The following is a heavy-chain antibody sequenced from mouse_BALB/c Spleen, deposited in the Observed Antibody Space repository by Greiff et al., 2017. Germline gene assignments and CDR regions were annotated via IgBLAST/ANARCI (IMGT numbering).Heavy chain of an antibody. D-gene: IGHD2-1*01. CDR1: GYSITSDYA. Sequence: VQLKQSGPGLVKPSQSLSLTCTVTGYSITSDYAWNWIRQFPGNKLEWMGYISYSGSTSYNPSLKSRISITRDTSKNQFFLQLNSVTTEDTATYYCARAAYGNYIDYWGQGTTLTVSS. J-gene: IGHJ2*01. V-gene: IGHV3-2*02. CDR2: ISYSGST. CDR3: ARAAYGNYIDY.